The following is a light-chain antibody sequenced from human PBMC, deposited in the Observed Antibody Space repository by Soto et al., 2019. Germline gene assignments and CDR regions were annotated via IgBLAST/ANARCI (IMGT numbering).Light chain of an antibody. Sequence: DLQMTQSPSTLSASVGDRVTITCRASQSIHSWLAWYQQKPGTTPKLLIYRASTLQSGVPSRFAGSGSGTEFTLTINNLQPDDYESYFCQQYNAHPYTFGQGTKLEIK. CDR1: QSIHSW. CDR3: QQYNAHPYT. V-gene: IGKV1-5*03. J-gene: IGKJ2*01. CDR2: RAS.